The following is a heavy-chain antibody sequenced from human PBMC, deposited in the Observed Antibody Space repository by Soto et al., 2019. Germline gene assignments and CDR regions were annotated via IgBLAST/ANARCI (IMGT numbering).Heavy chain of an antibody. CDR1: GGSISSGGYY. CDR2: IYYSGST. Sequence: SETLSLTCTVSGGSISSGGYYWSWIRQHPGKGLEWIGYIYYSGSTYYNPSLKSRVTISVDTSKNQFSLKLSSVTAADTAVYYCARDIDIGYCSSTSCLEYNWFDPWGQGTLVTVSS. D-gene: IGHD2-2*01. J-gene: IGHJ5*02. V-gene: IGHV4-31*03. CDR3: ARDIDIGYCSSTSCLEYNWFDP.